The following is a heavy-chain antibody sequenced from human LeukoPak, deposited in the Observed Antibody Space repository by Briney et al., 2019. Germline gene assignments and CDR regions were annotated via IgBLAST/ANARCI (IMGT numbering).Heavy chain of an antibody. CDR1: GFTFDDYA. CDR3: AKEYYYGSGTLGY. J-gene: IGHJ4*02. D-gene: IGHD3-10*01. Sequence: PGGSLRLSCAASGFTFDDYAMHWVRPAPGKGLEWVSLISWDGGSIYYADSVKGRFTISRDNSKNSLYLQMNSLRAEDTALYYCAKEYYYGSGTLGYWGQGTLVTVSS. V-gene: IGHV3-43D*04. CDR2: ISWDGGSI.